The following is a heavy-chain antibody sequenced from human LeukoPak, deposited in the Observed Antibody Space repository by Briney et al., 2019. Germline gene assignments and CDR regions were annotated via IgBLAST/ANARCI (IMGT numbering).Heavy chain of an antibody. CDR2: IRYDGSNK. D-gene: IGHD3-3*01. CDR3: AKDHDFWSGYYTNLDY. CDR1: GFTFSSYA. J-gene: IGHJ4*02. V-gene: IGHV3-30*02. Sequence: PGGSLRLSCAASGFTFSSYAMHWVRQAPGKGLEWVAFIRYDGSNKYYADSVKGRFTISRDSSKNTLYLQMNSLRAEDTAVYYCAKDHDFWSGYYTNLDYWGQGTLVTVSS.